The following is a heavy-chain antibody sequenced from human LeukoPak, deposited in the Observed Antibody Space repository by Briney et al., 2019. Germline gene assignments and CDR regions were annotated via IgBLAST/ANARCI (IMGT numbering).Heavy chain of an antibody. CDR1: GFTISTYG. CDR2: ISGGTT. CDR3: AKSVYHSGNY. V-gene: IGHV3-23*01. J-gene: IGHJ4*02. Sequence: GGSLRLSCSASGFTISTYGMSWVRQAPGKGLEWVSSISGGTTYYADSVKGRFTISRDNSKNTVSPQMNSLRAEDTAVYYCAKSVYHSGNYWGQGTLVTVSS. D-gene: IGHD3-10*01.